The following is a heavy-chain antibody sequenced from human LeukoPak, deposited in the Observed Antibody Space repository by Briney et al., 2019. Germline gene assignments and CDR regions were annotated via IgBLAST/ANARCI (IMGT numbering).Heavy chain of an antibody. CDR2: ISAYNGNT. V-gene: IGHV1-18*01. J-gene: IGHJ5*02. CDR3: AYTAAENWFDP. Sequence: ASVKVSCKAPGYTFTSYGISWVRQAPGQGLEWMGWISAYNGNTNYAQKLQGRVTMTTDTSTSTAYMELRSLRSDDTAVYYCAYTAAENWFDPWGQGTLVTVSS. D-gene: IGHD6-13*01. CDR1: GYTFTSYG.